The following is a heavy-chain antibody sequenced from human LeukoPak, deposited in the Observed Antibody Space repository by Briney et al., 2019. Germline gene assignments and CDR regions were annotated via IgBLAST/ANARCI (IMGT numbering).Heavy chain of an antibody. D-gene: IGHD3-9*01. Sequence: SVKVSCKASGGTFSSYAISWVRQAPGQGLEWMGGIIPIFGTANYAQKFQGRVTITADESTSTAYMELSSLRSEDTAVYYCVRVAEDYDILTGYYPLYYWGQGTLVTVSS. CDR3: VRVAEDYDILTGYYPLYY. CDR1: GGTFSSYA. J-gene: IGHJ4*02. CDR2: IIPIFGTA. V-gene: IGHV1-69*01.